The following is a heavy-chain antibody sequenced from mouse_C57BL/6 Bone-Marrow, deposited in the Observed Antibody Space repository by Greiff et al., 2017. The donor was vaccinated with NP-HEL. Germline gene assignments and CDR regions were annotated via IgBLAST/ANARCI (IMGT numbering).Heavy chain of an antibody. V-gene: IGHV7-1*01. CDR1: GFTFSDFY. Sequence: EVKLMESGGGLVQSGRSLRLSCATSGFTFSDFYMEWVRQAPGKGLEWIAASRNKANDYTTEYSASVKGRFIVSRDTSQSILYLQMNALRAEDTAIYYCARDAAYGNYSDWYFDVWGTGTTVTVSS. CDR2: SRNKANDYTT. J-gene: IGHJ1*03. D-gene: IGHD2-1*01. CDR3: ARDAAYGNYSDWYFDV.